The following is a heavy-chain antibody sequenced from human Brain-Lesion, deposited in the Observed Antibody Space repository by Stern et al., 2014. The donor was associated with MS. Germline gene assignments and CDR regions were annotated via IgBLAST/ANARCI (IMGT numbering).Heavy chain of an antibody. V-gene: IGHV4-4*02. CDR3: ARFPASRPHVFDS. CDR1: GGSISSSNW. D-gene: IGHD6-13*01. CDR2: SDHSGST. Sequence: VQLVESGPGLVKPSGTLSLTCAVSGGSISSSNWWSWVRQSPGKGLEWIGESDHSGSTIYNPSLKSRVTASVDKSTNRFSLNLSSGPAADTAVYFCARFPASRPHVFDSWGQGTLVTVSS. J-gene: IGHJ4*02.